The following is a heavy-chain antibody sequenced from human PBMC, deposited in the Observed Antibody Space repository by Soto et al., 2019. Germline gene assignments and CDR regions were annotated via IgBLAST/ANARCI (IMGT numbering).Heavy chain of an antibody. CDR1: GFTFSIYA. Sequence: QVQLVESGGGVGQHGRSLILSCAASGFTFSIYAMHWVRQAPGKGLEWVAVISYDANNKYYADSVKGRFTISRDNSKNTLYLQMNSLGAEYTAVYYGARDGYEIFWGQGTLVTVSS. V-gene: IGHV3-30-3*01. CDR3: ARDGYEIF. D-gene: IGHD5-12*01. CDR2: ISYDANNK. J-gene: IGHJ4*02.